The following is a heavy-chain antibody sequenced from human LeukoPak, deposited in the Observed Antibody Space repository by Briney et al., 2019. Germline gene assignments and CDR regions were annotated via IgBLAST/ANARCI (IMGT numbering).Heavy chain of an antibody. D-gene: IGHD5-18*01. Sequence: SETLSLTCAVSGGSVSSYYWSWIRQPPGKGLEWIGYIYNSGTTNYNPSLKSRVTISVDTSKNQFSLKLSSVTAADTAVYYCARGRGYSCGLDYWGQGTLVTVSS. CDR2: IYNSGTT. CDR3: ARGRGYSCGLDY. CDR1: GGSVSSYY. V-gene: IGHV4-59*02. J-gene: IGHJ4*02.